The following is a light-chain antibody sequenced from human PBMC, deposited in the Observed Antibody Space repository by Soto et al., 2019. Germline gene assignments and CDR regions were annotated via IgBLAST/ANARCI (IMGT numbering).Light chain of an antibody. J-gene: IGKJ1*01. V-gene: IGKV3-15*01. CDR1: QSVSSN. Sequence: EIVMTQSPATLSVSPGERATLSCRASQSVSSNLAWYQQKPGQAPRLLIYGASTRATGIPARFSSSGSGTEFTLTISRLQSEDFAIYFCQQYNNWPPDRTFGQGTKVEIK. CDR2: GAS. CDR3: QQYNNWPPDRT.